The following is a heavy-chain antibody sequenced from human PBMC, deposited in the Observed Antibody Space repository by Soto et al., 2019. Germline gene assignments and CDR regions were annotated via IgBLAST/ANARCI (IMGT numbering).Heavy chain of an antibody. Sequence: VQLVQSGAEVKKPGESLRISCKASGYSFANYWITWVRQMPGKGLEWMGNIDPSDSYTKYSPSFQGHVTMSVDKSVSTAYLQWSSLRASDTAMYYCARSSSRWYVQGGPDYYYNVMDVWGQGTTVTVSS. CDR2: IDPSDSYT. J-gene: IGHJ6*02. CDR1: GYSFANYW. D-gene: IGHD6-13*01. V-gene: IGHV5-10-1*03. CDR3: ARSSSRWYVQGGPDYYYNVMDV.